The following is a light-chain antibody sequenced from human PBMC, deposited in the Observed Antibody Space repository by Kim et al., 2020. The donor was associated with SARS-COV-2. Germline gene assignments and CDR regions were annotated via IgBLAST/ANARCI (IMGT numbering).Light chain of an antibody. V-gene: IGKV3-20*01. Sequence: EIVLTQSPGTLSLSPGERATLSCRASQSVSNNYLAWYQQKPGQAPRLLIYGGSSRATGIPDRFSGSGSGTDFTLTISRLEPEDFAVYYCQQYGSSLFTFGPGTKVDIK. CDR1: QSVSNNY. CDR3: QQYGSSLFT. CDR2: GGS. J-gene: IGKJ3*01.